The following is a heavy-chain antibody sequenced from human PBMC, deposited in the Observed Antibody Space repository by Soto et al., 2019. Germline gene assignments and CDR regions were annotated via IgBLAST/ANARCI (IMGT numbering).Heavy chain of an antibody. CDR1: GFTFSIYG. Sequence: QVQLVESGGGVVQPGRSLRLSCVASGFTFSIYGMHWVRQAPGKGLEWVAATSSDGSDEYYADSVKGRFTVSRDNSKNTLYLQMNSLRGEDTAVYYCAKDMTTLSSTLNYYYAMDVWGQGTTVTVSS. J-gene: IGHJ6*02. V-gene: IGHV3-30*18. CDR3: AKDMTTLSSTLNYYYAMDV. CDR2: TSSDGSDE. D-gene: IGHD1-26*01.